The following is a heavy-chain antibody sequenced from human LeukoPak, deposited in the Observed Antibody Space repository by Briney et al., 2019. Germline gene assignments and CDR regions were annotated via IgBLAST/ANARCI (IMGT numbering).Heavy chain of an antibody. J-gene: IGHJ4*02. V-gene: IGHV4-4*02. CDR2: ISHAGST. Sequence: SETLSLTCTVSGDSISSNNWWNWVRQPPGKGLDWIGEISHAGSTKYNPSLKNRVTISKDDSKNQFSLKLSSVTAADTAVYYCARHDDSSGWYPEVGHGRVDYWGQGTLVTVSS. CDR3: ARHDDSSGWYPEVGHGRVDY. D-gene: IGHD6-19*01. CDR1: GDSISSNNW.